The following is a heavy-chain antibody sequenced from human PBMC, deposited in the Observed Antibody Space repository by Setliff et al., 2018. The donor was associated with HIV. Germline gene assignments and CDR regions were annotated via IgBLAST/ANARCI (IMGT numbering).Heavy chain of an antibody. Sequence: ASVKVSCKASGYTFTTYGISWVRQAPGQGLEWMGWISAYNHNTKYAEKLQGRVTTTVDTSTRTAYMELRSLRYDDTAMYYCARLGSGWSDSYYYAMDIWGQGTTVTVSS. CDR3: ARLGSGWSDSYYYAMDI. CDR2: ISAYNHNT. D-gene: IGHD6-19*01. V-gene: IGHV1-18*01. CDR1: GYTFTTYG. J-gene: IGHJ6*02.